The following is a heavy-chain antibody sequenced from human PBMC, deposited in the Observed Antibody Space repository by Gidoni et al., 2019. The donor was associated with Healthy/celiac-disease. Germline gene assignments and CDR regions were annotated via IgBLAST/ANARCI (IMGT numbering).Heavy chain of an antibody. CDR2: IIPIFGTA. CDR1: GGTFSSYA. J-gene: IGHJ4*02. CDR3: AREWGQRSSWQFILDY. D-gene: IGHD6-13*01. V-gene: IGHV1-69*01. Sequence: QVQLVQSGAEVKKPGSSVKVSCKASGGTFSSYAISWVLQAPGQGLEWMGGIIPIFGTANYAQKFQGRVTITADESTSTAYMELSSLRSEDTAVYYCAREWGQRSSWQFILDYWGQGTLVTVSS.